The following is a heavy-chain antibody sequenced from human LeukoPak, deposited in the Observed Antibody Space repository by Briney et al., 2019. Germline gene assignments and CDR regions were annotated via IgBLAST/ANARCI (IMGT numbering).Heavy chain of an antibody. CDR3: ARSQNYYGSGDY. CDR1: GGSFSGYY. Sequence: SETLSLTCAVYGGSFSGYYWSWIRQPPGKGLEWIGEINHSGSTNYNPSLKSRVTISVDTSKNQFSLKLSSVTAADTAVYYCARSQNYYGSGDYWSQGTLVTVSS. J-gene: IGHJ4*02. D-gene: IGHD3-10*01. CDR2: INHSGST. V-gene: IGHV4-34*01.